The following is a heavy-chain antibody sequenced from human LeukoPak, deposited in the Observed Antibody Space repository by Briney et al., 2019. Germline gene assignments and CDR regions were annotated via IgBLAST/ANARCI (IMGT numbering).Heavy chain of an antibody. J-gene: IGHJ6*02. CDR2: IIPIFGIA. V-gene: IGHV1-69*04. Sequence: GSSVKVSCKASGGTFSSYAISWVRLAPGQGLEWMGRIIPIFGIANYAQKFQGRVTITADKSTSTAYMELSSLRSEDTAVYYCARDPHIVVVTADYYGMDVWGQGTTVTVSS. CDR3: ARDPHIVVVTADYYGMDV. CDR1: GGTFSSYA. D-gene: IGHD2-21*02.